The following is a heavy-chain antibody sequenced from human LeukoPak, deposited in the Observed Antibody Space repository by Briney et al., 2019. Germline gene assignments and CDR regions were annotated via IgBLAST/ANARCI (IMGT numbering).Heavy chain of an antibody. CDR1: GFTFNTHW. J-gene: IGHJ4*02. V-gene: IGHV3-7*01. CDR3: SGWSGFSSIY. D-gene: IGHD2-2*01. CDR2: ISPDGGAE. Sequence: GGSLRLSCEASGFTFNTHWMNWVRHAPGKGLEWMSNISPDGGAEVYVDSVKDRFTISRNNAKNSVYLQMNNVRAEDTGVYYCSGWSGFSSIYWGQGILVTVSS.